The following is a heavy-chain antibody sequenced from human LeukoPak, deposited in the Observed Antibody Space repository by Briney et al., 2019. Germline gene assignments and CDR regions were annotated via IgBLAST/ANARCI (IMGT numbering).Heavy chain of an antibody. Sequence: GGSLRLSCAASGFTFDDFAMHWVRQAPGKGLEWVSGISWNSYNIGYADSAKGRFTISRDNAKNSLYLQMNSLTAEDTALYYCAKVKGGLDPGTYFDYWGQGTLVTVSS. CDR3: AKVKGGLDPGTYFDY. CDR1: GFTFDDFA. V-gene: IGHV3-9*01. J-gene: IGHJ4*02. CDR2: ISWNSYNI. D-gene: IGHD1-7*01.